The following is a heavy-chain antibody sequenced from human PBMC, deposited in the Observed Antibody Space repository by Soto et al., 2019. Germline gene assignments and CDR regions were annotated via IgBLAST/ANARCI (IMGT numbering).Heavy chain of an antibody. CDR3: ARHGQWLVRLGGVQYHGMDV. CDR1: GGTFSSSA. J-gene: IGHJ6*02. V-gene: IGHV1-69*01. CDR2: IIPIFGTA. D-gene: IGHD6-19*01. Sequence: QVQLVQSGAEVKKPGSSVKVSCKASGGTFSSSAISWVRQAPGQGLEWMGGIIPIFGTANYAQKFQGRVTITADASAYTAYMELSSLTSEDTAIYFCARHGQWLVRLGGVQYHGMDVWGQGTTVTVSS.